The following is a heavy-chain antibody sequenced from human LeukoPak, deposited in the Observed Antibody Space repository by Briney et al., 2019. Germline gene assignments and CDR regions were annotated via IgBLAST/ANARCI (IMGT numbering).Heavy chain of an antibody. D-gene: IGHD5-12*01. V-gene: IGHV3-49*03. Sequence: GGSLRLSCTASGFTFGDYTMSWFGKAPGRGLEGVGFIRSKAYGGTTEYAASVKGRFTISRDESKSIAYLQMNSLKTEDTAVYYCSRGAYGYFQHWGQGTLVTVSS. CDR1: GFTFGDYT. CDR3: SRGAYGYFQH. CDR2: IRSKAYGGTT. J-gene: IGHJ1*01.